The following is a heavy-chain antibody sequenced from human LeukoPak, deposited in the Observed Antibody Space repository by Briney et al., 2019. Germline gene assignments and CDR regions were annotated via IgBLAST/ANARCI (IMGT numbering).Heavy chain of an antibody. J-gene: IGHJ6*02. CDR2: INHSGST. CDR1: GGSFSGYY. CDR3: ARSENDYGDYYYYGMDV. D-gene: IGHD4-17*01. V-gene: IGHV4-34*01. Sequence: SETLSLTCAVYGGSFSGYYWSWIRQPPGKGLEWIGEINHSGSTNYNPSLKSRVTISVDTSKNQFSLKLSSVTAADTAVYYCARSENDYGDYYYYGMDVWGLGTTVTVSS.